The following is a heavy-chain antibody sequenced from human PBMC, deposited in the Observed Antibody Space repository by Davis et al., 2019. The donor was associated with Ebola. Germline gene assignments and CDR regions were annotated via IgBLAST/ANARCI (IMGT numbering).Heavy chain of an antibody. CDR2: ISSSGSTI. D-gene: IGHD1/OR15-1a*01. CDR1: GFTFSDYY. Sequence: PGGSLRLSCAASGFTFSDYYMSWIRQAPGKVLEWVSYISSSGSTIYYADSVKGRFTISRDNAKNSLYLQMNSLRAEDTAVYYCARIPINWNNEAYYYYGMDVWGQGTTVTVSS. J-gene: IGHJ6*02. V-gene: IGHV3-11*01. CDR3: ARIPINWNNEAYYYYGMDV.